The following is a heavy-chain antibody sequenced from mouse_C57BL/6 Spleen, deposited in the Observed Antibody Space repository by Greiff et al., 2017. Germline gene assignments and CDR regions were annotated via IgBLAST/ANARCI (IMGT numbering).Heavy chain of an antibody. CDR2: IYPGSGNT. CDR1: GYTFTDYY. V-gene: IGHV1-76*01. CDR3: ARNSYSDY. Sequence: QVQLQQSGAELVRPGASVKLSCKASGYTFTDYYINWVKQRPGQGLEWIARIYPGSGNTYYNEKFKGKATLTAEKSSSTAYMQLSSLTSEDSAVYFCARNSYSDYWGQGTTLTVSS. J-gene: IGHJ2*01.